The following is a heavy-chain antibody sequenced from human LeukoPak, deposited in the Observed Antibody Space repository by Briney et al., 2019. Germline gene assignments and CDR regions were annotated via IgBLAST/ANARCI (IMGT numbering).Heavy chain of an antibody. CDR1: GFTVSSNY. J-gene: IGHJ4*02. CDR2: IYSGGST. CDR3: ARGQRRHTDMAPSFDY. Sequence: GGSLRLSCAASGFTVSSNYMSWVRQAPGKGLEWVSVIYSGGSTYYADSVKGRFTISRDNSKNTLYLQMNSLRAEDTAVYYCARGQRRHTDMAPSFDYWGQGTLVTVSS. D-gene: IGHD5-18*01. V-gene: IGHV3-66*01.